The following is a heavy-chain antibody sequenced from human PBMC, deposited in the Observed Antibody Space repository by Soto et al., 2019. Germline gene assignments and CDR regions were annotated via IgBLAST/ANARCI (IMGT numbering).Heavy chain of an antibody. CDR2: IYSGGST. CDR3: AREWELPNYYGMDV. CDR1: GFTVSSNY. Sequence: EVQLVESGGGLIQPGGSLRLSCAASGFTVSSNYMSWVRQAPGKGLEWVSVIYSGGSTYYADSVKGRFTISRDNSKNTVHLQMNSLRAEYTAVYYCAREWELPNYYGMDVWGQGTTVTVSS. D-gene: IGHD1-26*01. J-gene: IGHJ6*02. V-gene: IGHV3-53*01.